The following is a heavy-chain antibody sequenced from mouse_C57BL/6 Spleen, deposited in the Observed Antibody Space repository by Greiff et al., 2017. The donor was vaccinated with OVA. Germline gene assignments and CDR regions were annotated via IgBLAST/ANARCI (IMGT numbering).Heavy chain of an antibody. CDR2: ISYDGSN. Sequence: EVQLQESGPGLVKPSQSLSLTCSVTGYSITSGYYWNWIRQFPGNKLEWMGYISYDGSNNYNPSLKNRISITRDTSKNQFFLKLNSVTTEDTATYYCARNDYDDHYFDYWGQGTTLTVSS. V-gene: IGHV3-6*01. D-gene: IGHD2-4*01. CDR1: GYSITSGYY. CDR3: ARNDYDDHYFDY. J-gene: IGHJ2*01.